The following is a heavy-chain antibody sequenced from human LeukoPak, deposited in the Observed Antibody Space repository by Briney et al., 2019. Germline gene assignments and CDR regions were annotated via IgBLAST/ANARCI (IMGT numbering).Heavy chain of an antibody. J-gene: IGHJ4*02. Sequence: GGSLRLSCAASGFTFSSYAMSWVRQAPGKGLEWVSGISGSGDNTYYADSVKGRFTISRDNSKNTLYVQVNSLGTEDTAAYYCSKGSYYDSSGSFYFDYWGQGTLVTVSS. D-gene: IGHD3-22*01. CDR1: GFTFSSYA. CDR2: ISGSGDNT. CDR3: SKGSYYDSSGSFYFDY. V-gene: IGHV3-23*01.